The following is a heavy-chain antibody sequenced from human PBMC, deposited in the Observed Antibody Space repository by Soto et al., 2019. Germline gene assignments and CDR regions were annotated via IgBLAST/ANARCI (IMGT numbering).Heavy chain of an antibody. Sequence: QITLKESGPPLVKPTQTLTLTCTFSGFSISTRGGGVGWIRQPPGKALEWLGHIYWDDDKRYSTSLKSRLTITKDTSKDQVVLTMTNMGPVDTATYYWAHVGQYSSGYYSAWGQGALVTVSS. V-gene: IGHV2-5*02. CDR1: GFSISTRGGG. CDR2: IYWDDDK. J-gene: IGHJ5*02. D-gene: IGHD3-22*01. CDR3: AHVGQYSSGYYSA.